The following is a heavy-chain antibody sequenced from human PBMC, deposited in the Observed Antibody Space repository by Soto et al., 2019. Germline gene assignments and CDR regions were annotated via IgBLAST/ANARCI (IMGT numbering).Heavy chain of an antibody. J-gene: IGHJ6*02. CDR3: ASGGEYYDENLPHYYFFGMHV. Sequence: AASVKVSCKASGGTFSNYPITWVRRAPGQGLEWLGGIIPIFGKADYTQKFQGRVTITADEPTSTAYMEISSLRSEDTAVYYCASGGEYYDENLPHYYFFGMHVWGPGTTVTVSS. CDR1: GGTFSNYP. V-gene: IGHV1-69*13. CDR2: IIPIFGKA. D-gene: IGHD3-16*01.